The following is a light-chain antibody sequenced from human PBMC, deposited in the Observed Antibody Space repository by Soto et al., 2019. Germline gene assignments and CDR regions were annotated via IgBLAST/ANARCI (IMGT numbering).Light chain of an antibody. CDR2: GAS. J-gene: IGKJ5*01. V-gene: IGKV3-20*01. CDR3: QQYTGPPTT. Sequence: SSDTLSFSPGERAPLSCQASQTVSSNYLAWCQQRPGQAPRLLIYGASTRAAGIPDRFSGSGSGTDFTLTITRLEPEDSAVYFCQQYTGPPTTFGQGTRLEIK. CDR1: QTVSSNY.